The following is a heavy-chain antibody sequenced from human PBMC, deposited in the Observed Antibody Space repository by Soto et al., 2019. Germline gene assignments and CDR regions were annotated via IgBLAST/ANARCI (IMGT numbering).Heavy chain of an antibody. CDR2: ISHGGTT. Sequence: SETLSLTCSVSGGSITSGGYYWSWIRQHPGKGLEWIGYISHGGTTYYNPSLKSRVTISVDTSKNQFSLKLTSVTAADAAVYYCAGVTLDRLGYNCWFDPWGQGTLVTVSS. J-gene: IGHJ5*02. CDR1: GGSITSGGYY. D-gene: IGHD5-12*01. CDR3: AGVTLDRLGYNCWFDP. V-gene: IGHV4-31*03.